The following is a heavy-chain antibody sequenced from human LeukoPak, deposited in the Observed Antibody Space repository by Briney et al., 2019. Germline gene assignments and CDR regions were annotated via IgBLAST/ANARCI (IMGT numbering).Heavy chain of an antibody. CDR2: IYSGGST. CDR3: ARVGYYYYMDV. V-gene: IGHV3-53*01. D-gene: IGHD3-16*01. CDR1: GFTVSSNY. Sequence: GGSLRLSCAVSGFTVSSNYMSWVRQAPGKGLEWVSVIYSGGSTYYADSVKGRFTISRDNSKNTLYLQMNSLRAEDTAVYYCARVGYYYYMDVWGKGTTVTVSS. J-gene: IGHJ6*03.